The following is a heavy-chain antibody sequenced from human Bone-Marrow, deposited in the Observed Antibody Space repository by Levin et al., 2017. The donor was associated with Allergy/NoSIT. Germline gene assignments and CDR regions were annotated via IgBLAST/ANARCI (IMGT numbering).Heavy chain of an antibody. Sequence: GESLKISCAASGFTFNDYTMHWVRQAPQRGLEWVSLISWDASTTYYADSVRGRFTIFRDNSKNALYLQRNSLTTEDTALYYCAKDLSPRIAVTGNIEYWGQGTLVTVSS. CDR2: ISWDASTT. CDR3: AKDLSPRIAVTGNIEY. J-gene: IGHJ4*02. D-gene: IGHD6-19*01. CDR1: GFTFNDYT. V-gene: IGHV3-43*01.